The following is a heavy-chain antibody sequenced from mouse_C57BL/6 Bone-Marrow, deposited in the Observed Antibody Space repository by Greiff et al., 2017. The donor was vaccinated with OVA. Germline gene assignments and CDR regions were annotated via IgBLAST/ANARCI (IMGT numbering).Heavy chain of an antibody. V-gene: IGHV7-3*01. CDR1: GFTFTDYY. CDR3: ASSLYDYDAMDY. J-gene: IGHJ4*01. D-gene: IGHD2-3*01. Sequence: EVNVVESGGGLVQPGGSLSLSCAASGFTFTDYYMSWVRQPPGKALEWLGFIRNKANGYTTEYSAHVKGRFTISRDNSQSILYLQRNALRAEDSATYYCASSLYDYDAMDYWGQGTSVTVSS. CDR2: IRNKANGYTT.